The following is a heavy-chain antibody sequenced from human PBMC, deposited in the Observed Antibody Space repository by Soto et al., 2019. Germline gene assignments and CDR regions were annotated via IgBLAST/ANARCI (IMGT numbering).Heavy chain of an antibody. CDR2: IIPIFGTA. CDR1: GGTFSSYA. CDR3: ARDRGTAMVIGSYYGMDV. V-gene: IGHV1-69*12. J-gene: IGHJ6*02. Sequence: QVQLVQSGAEVKKPGSSVKVSCKASGGTFSSYAISWVRQAPGQGLEWMGGIIPIFGTANYAQKFQGRGTMSADESTSTAYRELSSLRSEDTAVYYCARDRGTAMVIGSYYGMDVWGQGTTVTVSS. D-gene: IGHD5-18*01.